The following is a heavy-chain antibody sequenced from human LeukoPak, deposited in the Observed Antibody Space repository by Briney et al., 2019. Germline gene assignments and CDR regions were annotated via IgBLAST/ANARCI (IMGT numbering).Heavy chain of an antibody. J-gene: IGHJ4*02. CDR2: VKQDGRGK. CDR1: GINFRGYW. Sequence: GGSLSLSCAVSGINFRGYWMAWVRQAPGKGREWVANVKQDGRGKNYVDSVKGRFTISRDNAKNSLYLEMNSLRVEDTAVYYCARDLGHTGYDLYDYWGQGTLVTVSS. CDR3: ARDLGHTGYDLYDY. D-gene: IGHD5-12*01. V-gene: IGHV3-7*01.